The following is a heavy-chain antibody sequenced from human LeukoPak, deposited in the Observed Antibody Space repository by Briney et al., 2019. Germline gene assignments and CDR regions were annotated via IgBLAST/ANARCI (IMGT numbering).Heavy chain of an antibody. CDR2: IYYSGST. V-gene: IGHV4-30-4*01. CDR3: ARDGSYYFDY. CDR1: GGSISSGDYY. Sequence: KTSETLSLTCTVSGGSISSGDYYWSWIRQPPGKGLEWIGYIYYSGSTYYNPSLKSRVTISVDTSKDQFSLKLSSVTAADTAVYYCARDGSYYFDYWGQGTLVTVSS. D-gene: IGHD1-26*01. J-gene: IGHJ4*02.